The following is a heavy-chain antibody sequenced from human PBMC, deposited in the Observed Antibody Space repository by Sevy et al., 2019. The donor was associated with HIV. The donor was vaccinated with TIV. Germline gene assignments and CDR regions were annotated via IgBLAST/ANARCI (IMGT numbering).Heavy chain of an antibody. Sequence: GGSLRLSCAASGFTFSSYPMHWVRQAPGKGLEWVSFISFDGTDKYYADSVKGRFTITRDNSKNTLFLQMNSLRAEDTAFYYCVGETTMRPRGAFDFWGQGTMVTVSS. CDR2: ISFDGTDK. CDR1: GFTFSSYP. D-gene: IGHD3-10*01. CDR3: VGETTMRPRGAFDF. J-gene: IGHJ3*01. V-gene: IGHV3-30-3*01.